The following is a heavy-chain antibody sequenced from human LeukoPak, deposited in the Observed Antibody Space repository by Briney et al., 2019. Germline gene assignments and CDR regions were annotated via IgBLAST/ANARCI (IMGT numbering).Heavy chain of an antibody. CDR2: IIPILGIA. D-gene: IGHD1-26*01. V-gene: IGHV1-69*04. J-gene: IGHJ3*02. Sequence: GASVKVSCKASGGTFSSYAISWMRQAPGQGLEWMGRIIPILGIANYAQKFQGRVTITADKSTSTAYMELSSLRSEDTAVYYCARVGVRGKSDAFDIWGQGTMVTVSS. CDR3: ARVGVRGKSDAFDI. CDR1: GGTFSSYA.